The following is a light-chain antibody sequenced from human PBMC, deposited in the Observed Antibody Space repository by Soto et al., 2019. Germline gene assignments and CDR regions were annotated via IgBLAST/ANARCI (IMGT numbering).Light chain of an antibody. CDR3: QQYNSYPLT. CDR1: QAIANS. CDR2: HAS. V-gene: IGKV1-16*01. J-gene: IGKJ3*01. Sequence: IQMTQSPSPLSASVGDTVTITCRASQAIANSLGWVQQRPGKAPKGLIYHASRLFTGVPSRFSASGYGTDFTLTISSLQPEDFATYYCQQYNSYPLTFGPGTTLEI.